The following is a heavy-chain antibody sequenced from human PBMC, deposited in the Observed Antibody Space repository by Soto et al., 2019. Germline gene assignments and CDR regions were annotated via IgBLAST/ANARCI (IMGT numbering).Heavy chain of an antibody. Sequence: QVQLVQSGAEVKKPGASVKVSCKASGYTFAHYGIGWVRQAPGQGLEWVGWISAYNGNTHHAQNVQDRVTMTTDTSTGTAYMELRSLRSEDTAVYYCAREDSSGWLFDYWGQGTLVTVSS. D-gene: IGHD6-19*01. CDR2: ISAYNGNT. CDR1: GYTFAHYG. J-gene: IGHJ4*02. CDR3: AREDSSGWLFDY. V-gene: IGHV1-18*01.